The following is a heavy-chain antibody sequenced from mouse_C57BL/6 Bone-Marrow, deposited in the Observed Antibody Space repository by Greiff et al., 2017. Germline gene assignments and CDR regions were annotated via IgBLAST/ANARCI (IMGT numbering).Heavy chain of an antibody. CDR2: IDPENGDT. J-gene: IGHJ4*01. V-gene: IGHV14-4*01. D-gene: IGHD1-1*01. Sequence: EVKLVESGAELVRPGASVKLSCTASGFNIKDDYMHWVKQRPEQGLEWIGWIDPENGDTEYASKFQGKATISADKSSNTAYLHLSSLTSEDTAVYYCTKDYYESAMDYWGQGTSVTVSS. CDR1: GFNIKDDY. CDR3: TKDYYESAMDY.